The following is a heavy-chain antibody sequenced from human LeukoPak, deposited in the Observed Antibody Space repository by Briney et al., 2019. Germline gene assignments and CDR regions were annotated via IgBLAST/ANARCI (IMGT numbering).Heavy chain of an antibody. CDR3: ARHPHCSSTSCSDY. Sequence: PSETLSLTCTVSGGSISSYYWSWIRQPPGKGLEWIGYIYYSGSTNYNPPLKSRVTISVDTSKNQFSLKLSSVTAADTAVYYCARHPHCSSTSCSDYWGQGTLVTVSS. J-gene: IGHJ4*02. D-gene: IGHD2-2*01. CDR1: GGSISSYY. V-gene: IGHV4-59*01. CDR2: IYYSGST.